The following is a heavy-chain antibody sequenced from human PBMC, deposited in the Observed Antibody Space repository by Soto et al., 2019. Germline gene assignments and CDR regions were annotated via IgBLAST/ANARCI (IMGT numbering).Heavy chain of an antibody. CDR1: GGSISSYY. V-gene: IGHV4-59*01. D-gene: IGHD3-3*01. CDR3: ARVMRDDFWSGTNYYYYMDV. CDR2: IYYSGST. J-gene: IGHJ6*03. Sequence: SETLSLTCTVSGGSISSYYWSWIRQPPGKGLEWIGYIYYSGSTNYNPSLKSRVTISVDTSKNQFSLKLSSVTAADTAVYYCARVMRDDFWSGTNYYYYMDVWGKGTTVTVSS.